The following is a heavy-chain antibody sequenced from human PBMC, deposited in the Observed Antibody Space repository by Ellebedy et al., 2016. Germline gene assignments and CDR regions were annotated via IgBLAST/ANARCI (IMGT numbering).Heavy chain of an antibody. Sequence: ASVKVSXXASGYTFTSYDINWVRQATGQGLEWMGWVNPNSGSTGYAQKFQGRVTMTRNTSISTAYMELSSLRSEDTAVYYCARGGYSGYDYGGEMDVWGQGTTVTVSS. V-gene: IGHV1-8*01. J-gene: IGHJ6*02. CDR3: ARGGYSGYDYGGEMDV. D-gene: IGHD5-12*01. CDR1: GYTFTSYD. CDR2: VNPNSGST.